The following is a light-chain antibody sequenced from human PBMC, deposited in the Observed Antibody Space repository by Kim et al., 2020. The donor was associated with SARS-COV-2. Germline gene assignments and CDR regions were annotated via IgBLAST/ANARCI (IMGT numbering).Light chain of an antibody. CDR2: DAS. CDR3: QQSYSTPLT. Sequence: IQLTQSPSSLSASVGDRVTITCQATQDINYYLNWYQHKPGRAPKLLIYDASKLETGIPSRFSGSGSGADFTLTISSLQPEDFATYYCQQSYSTPLTFGGGTKVDIK. J-gene: IGKJ4*01. V-gene: IGKV1-39*01. CDR1: QDINYY.